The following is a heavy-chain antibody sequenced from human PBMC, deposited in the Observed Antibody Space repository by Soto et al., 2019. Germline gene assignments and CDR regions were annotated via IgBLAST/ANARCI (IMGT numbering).Heavy chain of an antibody. CDR3: ARDDSGSYYWLSYGMDV. CDR2: INSDGSST. CDR1: GFTFSSYW. D-gene: IGHD1-26*01. J-gene: IGHJ6*02. V-gene: IGHV3-74*01. Sequence: EVQLVESGGGLVQPGGSLRLSCAASGFTFSSYWMHWVRQAPGKGLVWVSRINSDGSSTSYADSVKGRFTISRDNAKNTLYLQMNSLRAEDTAVYSCARDDSGSYYWLSYGMDVWGQGTTVTVS.